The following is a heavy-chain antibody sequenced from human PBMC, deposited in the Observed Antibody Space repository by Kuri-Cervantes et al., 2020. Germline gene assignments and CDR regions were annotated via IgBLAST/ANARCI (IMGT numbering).Heavy chain of an antibody. Sequence: GGSLRLSCAASGFTLRSYGMHWVRQAQGKGQEWVAVIWYDGSNKYYADSVKGRFTISRDNPKNSLYLQMNSLRAEDTAVYYCARDYEYCSGGGCSSTVDYWGQGTLVTVSS. CDR2: IWYDGSNK. CDR3: ARDYEYCSGGGCSSTVDY. CDR1: GFTLRSYG. J-gene: IGHJ4*02. D-gene: IGHD2-15*01. V-gene: IGHV3-33*08.